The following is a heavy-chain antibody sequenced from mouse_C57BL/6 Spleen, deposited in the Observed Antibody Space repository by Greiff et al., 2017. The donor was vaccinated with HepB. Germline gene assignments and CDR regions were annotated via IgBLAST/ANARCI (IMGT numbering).Heavy chain of an antibody. Sequence: VQVVESGAELVKPGASVKLSCKASGYTFTSYWMHWVKQRPGQGLEWIGMIHPNSGSTNYNEKFKSKATLTVDKSSSTAYMQLSSLTSEDSAVYYCARGDLTTSYFDYWGQGTTLTVSS. D-gene: IGHD1-1*01. V-gene: IGHV1-64*01. J-gene: IGHJ2*01. CDR1: GYTFTSYW. CDR2: IHPNSGST. CDR3: ARGDLTTSYFDY.